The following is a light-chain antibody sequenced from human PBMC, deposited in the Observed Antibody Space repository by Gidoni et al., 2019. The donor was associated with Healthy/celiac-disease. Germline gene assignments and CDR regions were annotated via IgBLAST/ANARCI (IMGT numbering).Light chain of an antibody. CDR3: AAWDDSLKNVV. CDR1: SSNIGSNT. Sequence: QSVLTQPPSASGTPGPRVTISCSGSSSNIGSNTVNWYQQLPGTAPKLRIYSNNQRPSGVPDRFSGSKSGTAASLAISGLQSEDEADYYCAAWDDSLKNVVFGGGTKLTVL. V-gene: IGLV1-44*01. J-gene: IGLJ2*01. CDR2: SNN.